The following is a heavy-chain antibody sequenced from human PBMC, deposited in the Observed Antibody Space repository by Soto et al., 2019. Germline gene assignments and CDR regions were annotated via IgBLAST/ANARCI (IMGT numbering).Heavy chain of an antibody. CDR3: ARPSTQTRFWNWFDP. J-gene: IGHJ5*02. Sequence: EVRLVESGGGLVKPGESLRLSCAASGFTLSSYTMHWVRQAPGKGLEWVASISESRTSIYYADSVKGRFTISRDSAGNSLFLQMTSLTAADTAVYYCARPSTQTRFWNWFDPWGQGTLVTVSS. V-gene: IGHV3-21*02. CDR1: GFTLSSYT. CDR2: ISESRTSI.